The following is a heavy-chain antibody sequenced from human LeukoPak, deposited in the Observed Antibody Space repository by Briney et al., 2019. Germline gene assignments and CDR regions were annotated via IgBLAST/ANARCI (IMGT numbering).Heavy chain of an antibody. CDR2: MNPNSGNT. Sequence: ASVKVSCKASGYTFTGYYVHWVRQATGQGLEWMGWMNPNSGNTGYAQKFQGRVTMTRNTSISTAYMELSSLRSDDTAVYYCARDFLFDYWGQGTLVTVSS. V-gene: IGHV1-8*02. CDR3: ARDFLFDY. D-gene: IGHD2/OR15-2a*01. J-gene: IGHJ4*02. CDR1: GYTFTGYY.